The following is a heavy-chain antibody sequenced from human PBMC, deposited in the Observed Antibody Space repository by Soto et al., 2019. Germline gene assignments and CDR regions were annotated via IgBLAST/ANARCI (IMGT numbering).Heavy chain of an antibody. CDR2: ISSSGTYI. CDR3: ARDPSDCSSTSCWGYYALDV. D-gene: IGHD2-2*01. J-gene: IGHJ6*02. Sequence: LRLSCAASGFTFSTYSMSWVRQAPLKGLEWVSSISSSGTYIHYADSLKGRFTISRDNAKNSLYLQMISLRAEDTAVYYCARDPSDCSSTSCWGYYALDVWGQGTTVTVSS. CDR1: GFTFSTYS. V-gene: IGHV3-21*01.